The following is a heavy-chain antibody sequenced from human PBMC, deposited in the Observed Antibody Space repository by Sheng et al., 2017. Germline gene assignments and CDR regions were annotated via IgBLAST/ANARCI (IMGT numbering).Heavy chain of an antibody. V-gene: IGHV4-34*01. J-gene: IGHJ6*02. CDR3: ARGLPYQLHRYYYYYVWTS. CDR1: GGSFSGYY. D-gene: IGHD2-2*01. CDR2: INHSGST. Sequence: QVQLQQWGAGLLKPSETLSLTCAVYGGSFSGYYWSWIRQPPGKGLEWIGEINHSGSTNYNPSLKSRVTISVDTSKNQFSLKLSSVTAADTAVYYCARGLPYQLHRYYYYYVWTSGAKGPRSPSP.